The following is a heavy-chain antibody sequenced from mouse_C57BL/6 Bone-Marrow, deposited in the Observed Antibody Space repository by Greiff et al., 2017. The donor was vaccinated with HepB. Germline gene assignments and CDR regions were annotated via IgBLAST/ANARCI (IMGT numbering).Heavy chain of an antibody. V-gene: IGHV2-2*01. CDR1: GFSFTSYG. D-gene: IGHD2-5*01. Sequence: VKLMESGPGLVQPSQSLSITCTVSGFSFTSYGVHWVRQSPGKGLEWLGVIWSGGSTDYNAAFISRLSISKDNSKSQVFFKMNSLQADDTAIYYCANPSYSKYYAMDYWGQGTSVTVSS. CDR2: IWSGGST. CDR3: ANPSYSKYYAMDY. J-gene: IGHJ4*01.